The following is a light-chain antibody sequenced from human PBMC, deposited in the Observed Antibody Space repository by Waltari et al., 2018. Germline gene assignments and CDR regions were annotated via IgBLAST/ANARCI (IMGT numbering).Light chain of an antibody. CDR2: DAS. CDR3: QHYVSLPVA. Sequence: DIVLTQSPGTLSLSPGERATLSCRASQSVRRALAWYQQKPGQAPRLLIYDASNRATGIPDRFSGSASGTDVSLTISRLEPEDFAVYYCQHYVSLPVAFGQGTKVEIK. J-gene: IGKJ1*01. CDR1: QSVRRA. V-gene: IGKV3-20*01.